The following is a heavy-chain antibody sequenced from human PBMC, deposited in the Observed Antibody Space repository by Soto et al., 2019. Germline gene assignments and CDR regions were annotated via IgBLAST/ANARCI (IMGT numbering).Heavy chain of an antibody. Sequence: PVGPLSLSCAASGFTFSSYAMSWVRQAPGKGLEWVSAISGSGGITYYADSVKGRFTISRDNSKNTLYLQMNSLRAEDTAVYYCANLLAAAGTSSWFAPRGQGTLVTVS. J-gene: IGHJ5*02. D-gene: IGHD6-13*01. V-gene: IGHV3-23*01. CDR1: GFTFSSYA. CDR2: ISGSGGIT. CDR3: ANLLAAAGTSSWFAP.